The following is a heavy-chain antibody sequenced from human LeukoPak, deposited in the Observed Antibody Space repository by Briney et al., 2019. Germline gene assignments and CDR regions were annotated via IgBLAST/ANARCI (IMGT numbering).Heavy chain of an antibody. CDR1: GFTFSSYS. V-gene: IGHV3-7*01. J-gene: IGHJ4*02. CDR3: ARVPTVTTYYFDY. CDR2: IKQDGSEK. Sequence: GGSLRLSCAASGFTFSSYSMNWVRQAPGKGLEWVADIKQDGSEKYYVDSVKGRFTISRDNAKNSLYLQMNSLRAEDTAVYYCARVPTVTTYYFDYWGQGTLVTVSS. D-gene: IGHD4-17*01.